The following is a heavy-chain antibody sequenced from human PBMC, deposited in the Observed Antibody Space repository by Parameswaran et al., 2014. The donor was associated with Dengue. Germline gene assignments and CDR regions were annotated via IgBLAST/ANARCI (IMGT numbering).Heavy chain of an antibody. CDR2: ISWNSGSI. CDR3: AKGYVAVAPSSPGMDV. D-gene: IGHD6-19*01. V-gene: IGHV3-9*01. Sequence: WIRQPPGKGLEWVSGISWNSGSIGYADSVKGRFTISRDNAKNSLYLQMNSLRGEDTALYYCAKGYVAVAPSSPGMDVWGQGTTVTVSS. J-gene: IGHJ6*02.